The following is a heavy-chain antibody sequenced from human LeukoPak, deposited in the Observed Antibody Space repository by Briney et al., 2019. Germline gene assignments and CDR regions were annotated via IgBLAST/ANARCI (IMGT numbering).Heavy chain of an antibody. D-gene: IGHD5-12*01. CDR1: GGSISGYY. CDR2: IHTSGST. V-gene: IGHV4-4*07. J-gene: IGHJ4*02. CDR3: AREGRYSGYVDY. Sequence: SETLSLTCTVSGGSISGYYWTWIRQPAEKGLEWFGRIHTSGSTNYNPSLQSRVTMSVDTAKNQFSLKVTSVTAADTAVYYCAREGRYSGYVDYWGQGTLVTVSS.